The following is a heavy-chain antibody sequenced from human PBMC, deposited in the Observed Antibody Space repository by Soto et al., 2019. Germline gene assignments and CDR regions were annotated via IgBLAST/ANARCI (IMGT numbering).Heavy chain of an antibody. Sequence: GGSLILSCAASGFTFSSYSLHWVRQAPGKGLEWVGGISSDGSNKNYADSVKGRFTISRDNSKYTLSLQMDSLRAEDTAIYYCMFLGTGLLFDYWGQGTLVTVSS. CDR1: GFTFSSYS. D-gene: IGHD3-9*01. CDR3: MFLGTGLLFDY. V-gene: IGHV3-30-3*01. CDR2: ISSDGSNK. J-gene: IGHJ4*02.